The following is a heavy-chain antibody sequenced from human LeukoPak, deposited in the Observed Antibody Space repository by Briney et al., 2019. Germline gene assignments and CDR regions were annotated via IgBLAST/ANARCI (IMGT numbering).Heavy chain of an antibody. Sequence: GGSLRLSCAASGFTFSSYWVHWVRQAPGKGLVWVSHVNSDGSGTSYADSVKGRFTISRDNSKNTLYLQMNSLRAEDTAVYYCAKEGPSIAAAGFDYWGQGTLVTVSS. CDR2: VNSDGSGT. CDR1: GFTFSSYW. D-gene: IGHD6-13*01. J-gene: IGHJ4*02. CDR3: AKEGPSIAAAGFDY. V-gene: IGHV3-74*01.